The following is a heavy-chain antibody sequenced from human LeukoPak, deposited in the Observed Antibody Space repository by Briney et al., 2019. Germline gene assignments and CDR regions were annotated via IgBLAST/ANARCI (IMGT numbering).Heavy chain of an antibody. CDR3: AKELRDGYLGDAFDV. D-gene: IGHD3-22*01. J-gene: IGHJ3*01. CDR2: IRYDGSNK. CDR1: GFTFSSYG. Sequence: GGSLRLSCAASGFTFSSYGMHWVRQAPGKGLEWVAFIRYDGSNKYYADSVKGRFTISRDNSKNTLYVQMNGLRAEDMALYYCAKELRDGYLGDAFDVWGQGTMVTVSS. V-gene: IGHV3-30*02.